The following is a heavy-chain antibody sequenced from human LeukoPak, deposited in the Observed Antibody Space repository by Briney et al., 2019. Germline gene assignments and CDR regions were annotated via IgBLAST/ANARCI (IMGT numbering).Heavy chain of an antibody. D-gene: IGHD4-17*01. CDR1: GFTFSSHG. V-gene: IGHV3-23*01. CDR3: AKDHGDYAFDY. CDR2: ISGSGGKT. J-gene: IGHJ4*02. Sequence: GGSLRLSCAASGFTFSSHGMSWVRQAPGKGLEWVSAISGSGGKTYYADSVKGRVTISRDNSKNTLYLQLNSLRAEDTAIYYCAKDHGDYAFDYWGQGTLVIVSS.